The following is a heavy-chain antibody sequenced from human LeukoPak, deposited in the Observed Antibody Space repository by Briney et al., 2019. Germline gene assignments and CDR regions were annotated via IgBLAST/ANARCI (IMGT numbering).Heavy chain of an antibody. V-gene: IGHV3-30*18. CDR2: ISYDRSNK. CDR3: VKEKGILTGYYPSYYFDY. J-gene: IGHJ4*02. CDR1: GFTFSSYG. D-gene: IGHD3-9*01. Sequence: GGSLRLSCAASGFTFSSYGMHWVRQAPGKGLEWVAVISYDRSNKYYADSVKGRFTISRDNSKNTLYLQMNSLRAEDTAVYYCVKEKGILTGYYPSYYFDYWGQGTLVTVSS.